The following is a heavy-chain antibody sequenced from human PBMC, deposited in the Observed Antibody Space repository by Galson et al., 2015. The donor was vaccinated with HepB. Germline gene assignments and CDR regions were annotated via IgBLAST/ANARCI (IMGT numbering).Heavy chain of an antibody. Sequence: LRLSCAASGFTFSSYAMSWVRQPPGKGLEWIGYIYYSGSTNYNPSLKSRVTISVDTSKNQFSLKLSSVTAADTAVYYCARVLGDYGDYLVWYFDLWGRGTLVTVSS. CDR2: IYYSGST. J-gene: IGHJ2*01. V-gene: IGHV4-59*01. D-gene: IGHD4-17*01. CDR1: GFTFSSYA. CDR3: ARVLGDYGDYLVWYFDL.